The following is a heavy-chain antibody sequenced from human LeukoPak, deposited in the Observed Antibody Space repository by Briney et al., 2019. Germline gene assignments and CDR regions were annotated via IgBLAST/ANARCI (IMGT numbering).Heavy chain of an antibody. CDR3: ARVNTGYTAMAPFDI. J-gene: IGHJ3*02. CDR1: GGTFSSYA. CDR2: IIPIFGTA. D-gene: IGHD5-18*01. V-gene: IGHV1-69*01. Sequence: ASVKVSCKASGGTFSSYAISWVRQAPGQGLEWMGGIIPIFGTANYAQKFQGRVTITADESTSTAYMELSSLRSEDTAVYYCARVNTGYTAMAPFDIWGQGTMVTVTS.